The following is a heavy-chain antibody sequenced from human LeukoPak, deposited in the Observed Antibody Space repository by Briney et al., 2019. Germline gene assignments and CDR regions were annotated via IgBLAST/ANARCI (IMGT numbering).Heavy chain of an antibody. CDR3: AKGARSGGYYYYYYMDV. Sequence: GGSLRLSCAASGFTFSSYWMHWVRQAPGKGLVWVSRINSDGSSTSYADSVKGRFTISRDNSNNTLYLQMNSLRAEDTAVYYCAKGARSGGYYYYYYMDVWGKGTTVTVSS. V-gene: IGHV3-74*01. CDR1: GFTFSSYW. CDR2: INSDGSST. D-gene: IGHD2-15*01. J-gene: IGHJ6*03.